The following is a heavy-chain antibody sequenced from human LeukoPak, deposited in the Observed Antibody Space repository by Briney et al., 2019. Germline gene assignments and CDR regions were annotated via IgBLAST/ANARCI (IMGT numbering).Heavy chain of an antibody. Sequence: PSQTLSLTCTVSGGSISSGSYYWSWIRQPAGKGLEWIGRIYTSGSTNYNPSLKSRVTISVDTSKNQFSLKLSSVTAADTAVYYCAKDLVAVAGTEYYFAYWGQGTLVVDTS. V-gene: IGHV4-61*02. CDR3: AKDLVAVAGTEYYFAY. CDR2: IYTSGST. J-gene: IGHJ4*02. CDR1: GGSISSGSYY. D-gene: IGHD6-19*01.